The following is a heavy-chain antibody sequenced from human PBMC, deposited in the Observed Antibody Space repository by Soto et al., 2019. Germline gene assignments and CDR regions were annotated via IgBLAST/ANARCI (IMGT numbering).Heavy chain of an antibody. CDR2: INHDGSEK. D-gene: IGHD1-26*01. CDR3: GRHGSYCFDS. V-gene: IGHV3-7*01. J-gene: IGHJ4*02. Sequence: EVQLVESGGGLVQPGGSLRLSCAASGFTFSSYWMTWVRQAPGKGLECVANINHDGSEKFYVDSVKGRFTISRDNAKNSLYLQMNSLRAEDTALYYGGRHGSYCFDSWGQGSLVTVSS. CDR1: GFTFSSYW.